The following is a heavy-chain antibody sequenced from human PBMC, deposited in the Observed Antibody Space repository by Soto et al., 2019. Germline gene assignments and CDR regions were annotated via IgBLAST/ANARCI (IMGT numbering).Heavy chain of an antibody. CDR3: AHSPKDIVVVVAAKYNWFDP. D-gene: IGHD2-15*01. J-gene: IGHJ5*02. CDR1: GFSLSTSGVG. CDR2: IYWNDDK. Sequence: QITLKESGPTLVKPTQTLTLTCTFSGFSLSTSGVGVGWIRQPPGKALEWLALIYWNDDKRYSPSLKSRLTITKDTSKNQVVLTMTNMDTVDTATYYCAHSPKDIVVVVAAKYNWFDPWGQGTLVTVSS. V-gene: IGHV2-5*01.